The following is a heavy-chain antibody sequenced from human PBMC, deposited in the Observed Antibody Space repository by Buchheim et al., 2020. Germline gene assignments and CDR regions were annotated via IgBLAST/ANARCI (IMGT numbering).Heavy chain of an antibody. D-gene: IGHD1-26*01. J-gene: IGHJ4*02. V-gene: IGHV3-33*01. CDR1: GFTFSSYG. Sequence: QVQLVESGGGVVQPGRSLRLSCAASGFTFSSYGMHWVRQAPGKGLEWVAVIWYDGSNKYYADSVKGRFTISRDNSKNTLYLQMNSLRAEDTAVYYCARERSYWEGLGGFDYWGQGTL. CDR2: IWYDGSNK. CDR3: ARERSYWEGLGGFDY.